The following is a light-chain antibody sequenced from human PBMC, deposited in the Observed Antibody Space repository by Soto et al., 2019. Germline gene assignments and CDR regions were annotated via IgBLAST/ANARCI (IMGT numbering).Light chain of an antibody. CDR1: RSNIGARYD. Sequence: QSVLTQPPSVSGAPGQRVSISCTGSRSNIGARYDVHWYQQLPGTAPKLLIFKNNNRPSGVPDRFSGSKSGTSASLAITGLQAEDEGDYYCQSYDRSLTVVFGGGTKLTVL. V-gene: IGLV1-40*01. CDR3: QSYDRSLTVV. CDR2: KNN. J-gene: IGLJ2*01.